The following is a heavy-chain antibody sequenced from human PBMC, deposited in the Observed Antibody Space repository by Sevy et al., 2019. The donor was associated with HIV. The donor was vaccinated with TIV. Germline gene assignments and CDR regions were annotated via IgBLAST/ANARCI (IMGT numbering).Heavy chain of an antibody. CDR1: GGTFSSYA. Sequence: ASVKVSCKASGGTFSSYAISWVRQAPGQGLEWMGRIIPIFGTANYAQKFQGRVTITADKSTSTAYMELSSLRSEDTAVYYCARRYYDSSGPVKAAAAFDIWGQGTMVTVSS. V-gene: IGHV1-69*06. D-gene: IGHD3-22*01. CDR3: ARRYYDSSGPVKAAAAFDI. CDR2: IIPIFGTA. J-gene: IGHJ3*02.